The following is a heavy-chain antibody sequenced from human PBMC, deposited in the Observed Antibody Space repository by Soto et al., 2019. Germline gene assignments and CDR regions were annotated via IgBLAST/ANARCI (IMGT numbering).Heavy chain of an antibody. CDR1: GFTFGRDL. V-gene: IGHV3-23*01. D-gene: IGHD3-3*01. Sequence: GGTLRLCCAAPGFTFGRDLMSCVGQAPGKELEWVSAISGSDGRKYYADSVKGRFTISRDNAKNTLYLQMNSLRAEDTAVYYCARGTIFGASPYYDHCYHNDFWGKGTTVTGSS. J-gene: IGHJ6*03. CDR2: ISGSDGRK. CDR3: ARGTIFGASPYYDHCYHNDF.